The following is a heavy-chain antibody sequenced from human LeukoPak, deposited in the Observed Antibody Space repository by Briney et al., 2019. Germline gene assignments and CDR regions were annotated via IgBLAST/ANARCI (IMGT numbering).Heavy chain of an antibody. CDR3: ARGGRFLEWLLYRLHYYYYMDV. J-gene: IGHJ6*03. CDR2: IIPIFGTA. Sequence: ASVKVSCKASGGTFSSYAISWVRQAPGQGLEWMGGIIPIFGTANYAQKFQGRVTITADKSTSTAYMELSSLRSEDTAVYYCARGGRFLEWLLYRLHYYYYMDVWGKGTTVTVSS. CDR1: GGTFSSYA. V-gene: IGHV1-69*06. D-gene: IGHD3-3*01.